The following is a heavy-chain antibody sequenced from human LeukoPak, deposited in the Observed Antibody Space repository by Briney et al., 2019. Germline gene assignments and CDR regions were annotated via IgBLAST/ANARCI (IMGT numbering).Heavy chain of an antibody. V-gene: IGHV4-39*07. CDR1: GGSISSSSYY. Sequence: SETLSLTCTVSGGSISSSSYYWGWIRQPPGKGLEWIGSIYYSGSTYYNPSLKSRVTISVDTSKNQFSLKLSSVTAADTAVYYCARVYDIPYYFDYWGQGTLVTVSS. D-gene: IGHD3-9*01. J-gene: IGHJ4*02. CDR3: ARVYDIPYYFDY. CDR2: IYYSGST.